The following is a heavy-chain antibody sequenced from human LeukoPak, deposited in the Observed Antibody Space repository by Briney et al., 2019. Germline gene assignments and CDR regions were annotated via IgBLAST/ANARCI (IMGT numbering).Heavy chain of an antibody. D-gene: IGHD3-16*01. CDR2: INHNGNVN. CDR1: GFTFSSYW. J-gene: IGHJ6*02. CDR3: SRGGCLEV. V-gene: IGHV3-7*03. Sequence: GGSLRLSCAASGFTFSSYWMNWARQAPGKGLEWVASINHNGNVNYYGDSVNGRFTIPRDNANDSLYLQMSNLGAEETAVYFCSRGGCLEVWGQGATVTVSS.